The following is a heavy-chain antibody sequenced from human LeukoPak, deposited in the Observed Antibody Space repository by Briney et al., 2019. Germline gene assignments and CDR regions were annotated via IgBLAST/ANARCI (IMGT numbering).Heavy chain of an antibody. Sequence: GGSLRLSCAASGFTFTNYGMHWVRQAPGKGLEWVAVIWYDGSNKYYADSVKGRFTISRDNSKNTLYLQMNSLRAEDTAVYYCARGSLGTIAVAGTLDYWGQGILVTVSS. CDR2: IWYDGSNK. J-gene: IGHJ4*02. D-gene: IGHD6-19*01. CDR3: ARGSLGTIAVAGTLDY. CDR1: GFTFTNYG. V-gene: IGHV3-33*01.